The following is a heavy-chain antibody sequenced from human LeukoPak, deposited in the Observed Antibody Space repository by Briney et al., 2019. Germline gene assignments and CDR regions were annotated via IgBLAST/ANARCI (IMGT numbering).Heavy chain of an antibody. Sequence: PGGSLRLSCVPSGITFSNSALSWVRQAPGKGLEWVSTITKSGDQTHYADSVRGLFTISRDIFKNTLYLQMNSLRAEDTAVYYCASSGFVQRAFDIWGQGTMVTVSS. CDR1: GITFSNSA. D-gene: IGHD3-10*01. CDR3: ASSGFVQRAFDI. V-gene: IGHV3-23*01. CDR2: ITKSGDQT. J-gene: IGHJ3*02.